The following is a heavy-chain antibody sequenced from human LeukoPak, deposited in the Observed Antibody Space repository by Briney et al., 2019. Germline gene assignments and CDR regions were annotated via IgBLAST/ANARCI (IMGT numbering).Heavy chain of an antibody. CDR1: GGSFSGYY. CDR2: INHSGST. Sequence: SETLSLTCAVYGGSFSGYYWSWIRQPPGKGLEWIGEINHSGSTNYNPSLKSRVTISVDTSKNQFSLKLSSVTAADTAVYYCARGPLYYYDSSGYPLDYWGQGTLVTVS. CDR3: ARGPLYYYDSSGYPLDY. D-gene: IGHD3-22*01. V-gene: IGHV4-34*01. J-gene: IGHJ4*02.